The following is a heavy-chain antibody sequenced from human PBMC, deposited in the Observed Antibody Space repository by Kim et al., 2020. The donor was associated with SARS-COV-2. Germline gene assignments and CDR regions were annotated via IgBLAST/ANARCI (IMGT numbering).Heavy chain of an antibody. CDR1: GFTFSSYA. J-gene: IGHJ4*02. V-gene: IGHV3-23*01. Sequence: GGSLRLSCAASGFTFSSYAMSWVRQAPGKGLEWVSAISGSGGSTYYADSVKGRFTISRDNSKNTLYLQMNSLRAEDTAVYYCAKVKGLGEQQLVFDYWGQGTLVTVSS. CDR2: ISGSGGST. D-gene: IGHD6-13*01. CDR3: AKVKGLGEQQLVFDY.